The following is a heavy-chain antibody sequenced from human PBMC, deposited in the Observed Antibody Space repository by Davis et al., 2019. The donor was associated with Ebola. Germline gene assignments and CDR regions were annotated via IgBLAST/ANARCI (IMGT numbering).Heavy chain of an antibody. CDR2: INVGNGNT. CDR3: ARDRHWGHLDY. D-gene: IGHD7-27*01. Sequence: AASVKVSCKTSGYSFSSYPIQWVRQAPGQRLEWMGYINVGNGNTKSAQMFQGRVIISRDASANTVYMELSNLTSEDTAVYYCARDRHWGHLDYWGQGTLVTVSS. V-gene: IGHV1-3*01. J-gene: IGHJ4*02. CDR1: GYSFSSYP.